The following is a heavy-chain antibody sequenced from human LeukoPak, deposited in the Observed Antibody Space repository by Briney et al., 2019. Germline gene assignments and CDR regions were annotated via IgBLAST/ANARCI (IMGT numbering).Heavy chain of an antibody. D-gene: IGHD3-10*01. CDR3: AKDRYYGSGSYYRGPLFDY. Sequence: GESLRLSCAASGFTFSSYGMSWVHQPPGKGLEWVSGISGSVGTTYYADYVKDRFSISRDNYKNTLYLQLNSLRAEDTAVYDCAKDRYYGSGSYYRGPLFDYWGQGTQVTVSS. CDR1: GFTFSSYG. V-gene: IGHV3-23*01. J-gene: IGHJ4*02. CDR2: ISGSVGTT.